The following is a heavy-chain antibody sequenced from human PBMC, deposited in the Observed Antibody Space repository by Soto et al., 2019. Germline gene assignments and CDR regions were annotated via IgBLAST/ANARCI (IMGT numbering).Heavy chain of an antibody. CDR2: INQDGSEK. D-gene: IGHD1-26*01. J-gene: IGHJ4*02. CDR3: AGGAGWEQDY. V-gene: IGHV3-7*05. Sequence: EVQLVESGGGLVQPGGSLRLSCAASGFTFSNYFMTWVRQAPGKGLEWVANINQDGSEKHYVDSVRGRFTTSRDNAKNSLHLEMNSLRVEDTAVYFCAGGAGWEQDYWGQGTLVTVSS. CDR1: GFTFSNYF.